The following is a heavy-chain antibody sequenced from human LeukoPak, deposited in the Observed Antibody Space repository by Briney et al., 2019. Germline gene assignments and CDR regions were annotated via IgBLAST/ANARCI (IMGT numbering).Heavy chain of an antibody. D-gene: IGHD1-26*01. Sequence: PSETLSLTCTVSGGSISSGAYYWNWIRRHPGKGLERIGYIYYSGSTYYNPSLKSRVTISIDTSKNQFSLRLSSVTAAGTAVYYCARAEGGIEGYFDYWGQGTLVTVSS. CDR3: ARAEGGIEGYFDY. CDR1: GGSISSGAYY. V-gene: IGHV4-31*03. J-gene: IGHJ4*02. CDR2: IYYSGST.